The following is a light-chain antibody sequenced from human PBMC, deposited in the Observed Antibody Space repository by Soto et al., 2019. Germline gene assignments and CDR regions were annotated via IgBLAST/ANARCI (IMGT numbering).Light chain of an antibody. CDR1: QSISDT. J-gene: IGKJ1*01. CDR3: QQYNNWPWT. V-gene: IGKV3-15*01. CDR2: GAS. Sequence: EIVLTQSPGTLSLSPGQRATLSCRASQSISDTLAWYQQKPGQAPRLLIHGASTRATGFPARFSGSGSGTDFTLTISSLQSEDFAVYYCQQYNNWPWTFGQGTKV.